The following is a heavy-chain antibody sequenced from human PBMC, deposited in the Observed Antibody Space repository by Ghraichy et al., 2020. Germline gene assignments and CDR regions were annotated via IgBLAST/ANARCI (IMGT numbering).Heavy chain of an antibody. J-gene: IGHJ4*02. CDR1: GFIFSDHY. V-gene: IGHV3-72*01. Sequence: GGSLRLSCAIYGFIFSDHYMDWFRQAPGEGLEWVGRSRNKEHRFSTEYAASVRGRFAIGRDESKNSLYLQMNSLKTEDTAVYYCARGRDSFDYWGQGTLVPVSS. CDR2: SRNKEHRFST. D-gene: IGHD5-24*01. CDR3: ARGRDSFDY.